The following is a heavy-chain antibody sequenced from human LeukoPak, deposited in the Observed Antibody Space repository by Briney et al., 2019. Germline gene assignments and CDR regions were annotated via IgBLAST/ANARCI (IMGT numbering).Heavy chain of an antibody. J-gene: IGHJ2*01. CDR2: IYPGDSDT. CDR3: ARPRAHGDSGYSSSWYSDWYFDL. CDR1: GYSFTSYW. Sequence: GESLKISCKGPGYSFTSYWIGWVRQMPGKGLEWMGIIYPGDSDTRYSPSFQGQVTISADKSISTAYLQWSSLKASDTAMYYCARPRAHGDSGYSSSWYSDWYFDLWGRGTLVTVSS. V-gene: IGHV5-51*01. D-gene: IGHD6-13*01.